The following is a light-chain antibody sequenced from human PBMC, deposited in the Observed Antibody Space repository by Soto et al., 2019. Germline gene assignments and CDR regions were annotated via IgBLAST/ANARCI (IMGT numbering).Light chain of an antibody. CDR2: GAT. J-gene: IGKJ4*01. V-gene: IGKV3D-15*01. CDR3: QQYHQWPPVT. CDR1: QIINDN. Sequence: EVVMTQSPATLSVSPGGRATLFCWASQIINDNVAWYQQKPGQAPRLLMYGATTRATDIPARFSGGQSGTEFTLTISSLQSEDSAVYYCQQYHQWPPVTFGGGTKVEIK.